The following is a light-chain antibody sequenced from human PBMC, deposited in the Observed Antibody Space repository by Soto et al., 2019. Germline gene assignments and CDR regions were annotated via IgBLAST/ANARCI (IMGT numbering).Light chain of an antibody. V-gene: IGKV3-15*01. CDR3: QQYNNWPPYT. Sequence: EIVMTQSPATLSVSPGARATLSCRASQSVSSNLAWYQQKPGQAPRLLIYGASTRATGIPARFSGSGSGTEFTLTISSLQSEDFAVYYGQQYNNWPPYTFGQGTKLEIK. J-gene: IGKJ2*01. CDR1: QSVSSN. CDR2: GAS.